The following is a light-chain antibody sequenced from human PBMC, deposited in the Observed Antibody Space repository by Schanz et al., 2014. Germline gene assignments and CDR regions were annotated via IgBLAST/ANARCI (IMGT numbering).Light chain of an antibody. V-gene: IGKV3-20*01. CDR2: GAS. CDR1: QSVNNRY. CDR3: QQYGSSPVT. J-gene: IGKJ4*01. Sequence: EIVLTQSPGTLSLSPGERATLSCRASQSVNNRYLAWYHQKPGQAPRLLIYGASSRATGIPDRFSGSGSGTDFTLTISRLEPEDFAVYYCQQYGSSPVTFGGGTKVEIK.